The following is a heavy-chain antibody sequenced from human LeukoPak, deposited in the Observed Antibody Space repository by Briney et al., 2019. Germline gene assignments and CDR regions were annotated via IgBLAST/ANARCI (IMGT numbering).Heavy chain of an antibody. Sequence: SETLSLTCTVSGVSISSSNSYWGWIRQPPGKGLEWIGSIYYSGNTYYNASLKSQVSISIDTSKNQFSLKLSSVTAADTAVYYCARVPTTVTTYDYYYYYIDVWGKGTTVTVSS. D-gene: IGHD4-17*01. CDR3: ARVPTTVTTYDYYYYYIDV. CDR1: GVSISSSNSY. CDR2: IYYSGNT. J-gene: IGHJ6*03. V-gene: IGHV4-39*07.